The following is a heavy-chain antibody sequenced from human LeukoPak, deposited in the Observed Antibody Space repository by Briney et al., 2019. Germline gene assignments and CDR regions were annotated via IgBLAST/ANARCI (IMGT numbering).Heavy chain of an antibody. D-gene: IGHD1-26*01. CDR3: AKPQILGVGATFSAFDY. Sequence: GGSLRLSCAASGFTFSNYGMHWVRQAPGKGLEWVAIISYDGSNKFYADSVQGRFTISRDNSKNTLYLQMNSLGAEDTAVYYYAKPQILGVGATFSAFDYWGQGTLVTVSS. CDR1: GFTFSNYG. CDR2: ISYDGSNK. J-gene: IGHJ4*02. V-gene: IGHV3-30*18.